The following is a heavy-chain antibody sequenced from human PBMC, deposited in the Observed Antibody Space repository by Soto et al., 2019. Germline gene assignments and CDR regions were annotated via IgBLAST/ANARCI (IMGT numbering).Heavy chain of an antibody. CDR1: GFTFSNYG. J-gene: IGHJ3*02. Sequence: GGSLRLSCAVYGFTFSNYGMHWVRQAPGKGLEWVALISDDGTNKYFVDSVKGRFTISRDNSRNMLYLQMSRLRPEDTAVYHCAKDYLGSSKAFDIWGHGTMVTVSS. D-gene: IGHD2-2*01. CDR3: AKDYLGSSKAFDI. V-gene: IGHV3-30*18. CDR2: ISDDGTNK.